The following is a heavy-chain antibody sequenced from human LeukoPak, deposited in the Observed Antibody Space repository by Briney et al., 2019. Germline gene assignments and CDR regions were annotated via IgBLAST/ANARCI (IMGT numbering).Heavy chain of an antibody. J-gene: IGHJ6*02. CDR3: ARPSFHCSSTSCYTGYGMDV. V-gene: IGHV1-18*01. CDR1: GYTLTSYG. Sequence: ASVKVSCKASGYTLTSYGIGWVRQAPGQGLEWMGWISAYNGNTNYAQKLQGRVTMTTDTSTSTAYMELRSLRSDDTAVYYCARPSFHCSSTSCYTGYGMDVWGQGTTVTVTS. CDR2: ISAYNGNT. D-gene: IGHD2-2*02.